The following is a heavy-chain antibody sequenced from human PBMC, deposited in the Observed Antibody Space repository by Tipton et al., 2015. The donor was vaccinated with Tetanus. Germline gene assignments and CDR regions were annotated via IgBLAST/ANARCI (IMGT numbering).Heavy chain of an antibody. V-gene: IGHV4-61*08. CDR2: ISPRGRT. Sequence: TLSLTCSVSGGSLRSGDYQWNWIRQPPGKGLEWLAYISPRGRTNSNYSLKSRITISQDKSKNQFSLRLTSVTAADTAVYYCARRSYCSSSRCFDAFDLWGQGTMVTVSS. J-gene: IGHJ3*01. CDR3: ARRSYCSSSRCFDAFDL. D-gene: IGHD2-2*01. CDR1: GGSLRSGDYQ.